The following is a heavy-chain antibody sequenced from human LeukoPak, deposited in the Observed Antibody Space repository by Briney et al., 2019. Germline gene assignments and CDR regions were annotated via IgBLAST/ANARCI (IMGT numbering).Heavy chain of an antibody. V-gene: IGHV3-30*18. CDR2: ISYDGSNK. Sequence: PGRSLRLSCAASGFTFSSYGMHWVRQAPGKGLEWVAVISYDGSNKYYADSVKGRFTISRDNSKNTLYLQMNSLRAEDTAVYYCAKGGYYYDSSGYYPRWGQGTLVTVSS. CDR1: GFTFSSYG. J-gene: IGHJ4*02. D-gene: IGHD3-22*01. CDR3: AKGGYYYDSSGYYPR.